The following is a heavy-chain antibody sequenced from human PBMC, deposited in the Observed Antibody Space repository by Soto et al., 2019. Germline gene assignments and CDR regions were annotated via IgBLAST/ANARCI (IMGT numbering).Heavy chain of an antibody. J-gene: IGHJ3*02. CDR1: GYTFTSYT. Sequence: QVQLVQSVAEVKKPGASVKVSCKASGYTFTSYTMHWVRQAPGQRLEWMGWINAGISKTKYSQKFQGRVTITSNTYASTAYMELSSLRSEDTAVYDCARYSGSYQDAFDIWGQGTMVTVSS. D-gene: IGHD1-26*01. V-gene: IGHV1-3*01. CDR3: ARYSGSYQDAFDI. CDR2: INAGISKT.